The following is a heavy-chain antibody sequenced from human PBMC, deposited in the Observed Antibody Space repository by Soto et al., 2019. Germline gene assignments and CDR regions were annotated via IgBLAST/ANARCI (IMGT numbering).Heavy chain of an antibody. Sequence: GESLKISCAASGFTFSSYWMSWVRQAPGKGLEWVANIKQDGSEKYYVDSVKVRFTISRDNAKNSLFLQMNSLRAEDTAVYYCARDRYSYYDFWSGSLPYYYYGMDVWGQGTTVTVSS. V-gene: IGHV3-7*01. J-gene: IGHJ6*02. CDR3: ARDRYSYYDFWSGSLPYYYYGMDV. CDR1: GFTFSSYW. CDR2: IKQDGSEK. D-gene: IGHD3-3*01.